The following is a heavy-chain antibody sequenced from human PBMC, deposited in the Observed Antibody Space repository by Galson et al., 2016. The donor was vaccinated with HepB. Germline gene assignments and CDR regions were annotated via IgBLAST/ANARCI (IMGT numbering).Heavy chain of an antibody. V-gene: IGHV3-23*01. CDR3: AKDSRFRATTYYFDN. Sequence: GKGPEWVSSISGSGGSTPYADSVKGRFTISRDNSKNTLFLQMNSLRAEDTATYYCAKDSRFRATTYYFDNWGQGTLVTVSS. J-gene: IGHJ4*02. D-gene: IGHD1-26*01. CDR2: ISGSGGST.